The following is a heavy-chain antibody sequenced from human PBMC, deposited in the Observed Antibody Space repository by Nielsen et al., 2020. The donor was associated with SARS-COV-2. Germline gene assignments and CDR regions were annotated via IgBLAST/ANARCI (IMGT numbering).Heavy chain of an antibody. J-gene: IGHJ4*02. D-gene: IGHD3-3*01. CDR2: INPNSGGT. CDR3: ARDRDPLGITIFGVFDY. Sequence: ASVKVSCKASGYTFTGYYMHWVRQAPGQGLEWMGWINPNSGGTNYAQKFQGWVTMTRDTSISTAYMELSSLRSEDTAVYYCARDRDPLGITIFGVFDYWGQGTLVTVSS. CDR1: GYTFTGYY. V-gene: IGHV1-2*04.